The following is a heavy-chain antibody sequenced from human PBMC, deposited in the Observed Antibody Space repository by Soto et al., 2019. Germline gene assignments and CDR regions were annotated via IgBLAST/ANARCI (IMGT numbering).Heavy chain of an antibody. CDR3: AKPPGLLFDY. D-gene: IGHD3-22*01. CDR2: ISGSGGST. V-gene: IGHV3-23*01. J-gene: IGHJ4*02. Sequence: GGSPRLSCAASGFTFCSHALSWVRQAPGKGLEWVSAISGSGGSTYYADSVKGRFTISRDNSKNTLYLQMNSLRAEDTAVYYCAKPPGLLFDYWGQGTLVTVSS. CDR1: GFTFCSHA.